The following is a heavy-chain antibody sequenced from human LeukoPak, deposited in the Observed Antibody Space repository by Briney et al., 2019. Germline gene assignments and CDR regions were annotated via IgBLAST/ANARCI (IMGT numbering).Heavy chain of an antibody. CDR1: GFTFSSYG. V-gene: IGHV3-30*02. CDR3: ARGRAMVRGVITGSYYFDY. CDR2: IRYDGSNK. Sequence: PGGSLRLSCAASGFTFSSYGMHWVRQAPGRGLEWVAFIRYDGSNKYYADSVKGRFTISRDNSKNTLYLQMNSPRAEDTAVYYCARGRAMVRGVITGSYYFDYWGQGTLVTVSS. D-gene: IGHD3-10*01. J-gene: IGHJ4*02.